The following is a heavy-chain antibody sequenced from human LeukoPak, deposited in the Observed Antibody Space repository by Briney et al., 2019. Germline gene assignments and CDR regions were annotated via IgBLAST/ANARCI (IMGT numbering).Heavy chain of an antibody. CDR3: ARESVGYSDILTGNYYYYCLDV. Sequence: GGSLRLSCAASGFTFSSYWMSWVRQAPGKGLEWVANIKQDGSEKYYVDSVKGRFTISRDNAKNSLYLQMNSLRAEDTAVYYCARESVGYSDILTGNYYYYCLDVWGQGTTVTVSS. CDR2: IKQDGSEK. V-gene: IGHV3-7*01. D-gene: IGHD3-9*01. CDR1: GFTFSSYW. J-gene: IGHJ6*02.